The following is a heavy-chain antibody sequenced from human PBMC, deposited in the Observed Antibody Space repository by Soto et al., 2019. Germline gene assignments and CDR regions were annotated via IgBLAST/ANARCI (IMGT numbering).Heavy chain of an antibody. V-gene: IGHV4-31*03. D-gene: IGHD6-19*01. J-gene: IGHJ4*02. CDR2: IYYNGNT. CDR1: CGSISSGGYY. Sequence: SDTLSLTCXVSCGSISSGGYYWIFIRHHPGKGLEWIGYIYYNGNTYYNPSLKSRVTISVDTARNQFSLRLSSVTAADTAVYFCSRGLDRDSNGYPGYWGQGTLVTVSS. CDR3: SRGLDRDSNGYPGY.